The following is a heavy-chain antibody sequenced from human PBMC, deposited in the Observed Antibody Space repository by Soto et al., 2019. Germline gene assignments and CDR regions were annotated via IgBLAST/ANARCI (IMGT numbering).Heavy chain of an antibody. V-gene: IGHV1-18*01. J-gene: IGHJ6*02. CDR1: GYIFVNYG. CDR2: ISPYTGNT. CDR3: VMVDNYVTPTPQDV. D-gene: IGHD3-16*01. Sequence: QVQLVQSGDEVKKPGASVKVSCKASGYIFVNYGIAWVRQAPGQGLEWMGWISPYTGNTHSATQVQGRLTMTTDTSTSTAYMYLGRLTSDDTAVYYCVMVDNYVTPTPQDVWGQGTTVTVSS.